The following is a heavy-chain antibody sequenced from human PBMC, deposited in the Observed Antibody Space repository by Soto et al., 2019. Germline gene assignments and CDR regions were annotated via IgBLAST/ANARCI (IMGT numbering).Heavy chain of an antibody. D-gene: IGHD6-6*01. Sequence: XGTLALTCTVSGGSISSYYWSWIRQPAGKGLEWIGRIYTSGSTNYNPSLKSRVTMSVDTSKNQFSLKLSSVTAADTAVYYCATLSSSSSPFRDVWGQGTTVTVSS. CDR1: GGSISSYY. CDR2: IYTSGST. J-gene: IGHJ6*02. CDR3: ATLSSSSSPFRDV. V-gene: IGHV4-4*07.